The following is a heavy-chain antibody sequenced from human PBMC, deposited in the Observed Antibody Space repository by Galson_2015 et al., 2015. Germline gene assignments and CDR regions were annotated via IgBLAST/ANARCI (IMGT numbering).Heavy chain of an antibody. CDR3: TRDHCSSTSCYASGDAFDI. D-gene: IGHD2-2*01. V-gene: IGHV3-49*02. Sequence: YADSVKGRFTISRDDSKSIAYLQMNSLKTEDTAVYYCTRDHCSSTSCYASGDAFDIWGQGTMVTVSS. J-gene: IGHJ3*02.